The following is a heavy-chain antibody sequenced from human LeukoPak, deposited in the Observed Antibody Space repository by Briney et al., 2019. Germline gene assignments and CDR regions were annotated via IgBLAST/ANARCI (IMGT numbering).Heavy chain of an antibody. CDR2: ISYDGSNK. CDR3: ARDPIGYYYGMDV. D-gene: IGHD2/OR15-2a*01. Sequence: GGSLRLSCAASGFTFSSYAMHWVRQAPGKGLEWVAVISYDGSNKYYAGSVKGRFTISRDNSKNTLYLQMNSLRAEDTAVYYCARDPIGYYYGMDVWGQGTTVTVSS. CDR1: GFTFSSYA. V-gene: IGHV3-30-3*01. J-gene: IGHJ6*02.